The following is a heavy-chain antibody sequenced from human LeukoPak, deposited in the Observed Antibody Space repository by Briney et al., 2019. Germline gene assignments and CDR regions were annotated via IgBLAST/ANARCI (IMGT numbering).Heavy chain of an antibody. D-gene: IGHD3-10*01. CDR3: AKDGDYYYGSGSYYDY. CDR2: ISGSGGST. CDR1: GFTFSSYA. V-gene: IGHV3-23*01. J-gene: IGHJ4*02. Sequence: GGSLRLSCAASGFTFSSYAMSWVRQAPGKGLEWVSVISGSGGSTYYADSVKGRYNISRDNSKNTLHRQMNSLRAEDTAVYYCAKDGDYYYGSGSYYDYWGQGTLVTVSS.